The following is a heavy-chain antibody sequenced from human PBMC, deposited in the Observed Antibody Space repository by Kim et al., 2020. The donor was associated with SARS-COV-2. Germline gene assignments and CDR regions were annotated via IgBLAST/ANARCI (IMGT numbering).Heavy chain of an antibody. CDR1: GYTFTSYA. Sequence: ASVKVSCKASGYTFTSYAMHWVRQAPGQRLEWMGWINAGNGNTKYSQKFQGRVTITRDTSASTAYMELSSLRSEDTAVYYCARGGDYDFWSGKKMRYYFDYWGQGTLVTVSS. CDR2: INAGNGNT. CDR3: ARGGDYDFWSGKKMRYYFDY. J-gene: IGHJ4*02. D-gene: IGHD3-3*01. V-gene: IGHV1-3*01.